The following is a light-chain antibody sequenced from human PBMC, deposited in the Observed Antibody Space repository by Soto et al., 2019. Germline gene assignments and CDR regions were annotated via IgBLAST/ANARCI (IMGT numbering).Light chain of an antibody. Sequence: QSALTQPRSVSASPGQTVTISCTGTRMDVCGYDYVSWYQQHPGKAPKIMIYDVTKRPSGVPDRFSGSKSGYTASLTISGLQADDEADYYCFSYAGREKIVVVGGGTKLTVL. CDR1: RMDVCGYDY. V-gene: IGLV2-11*01. CDR2: DVT. CDR3: FSYAGREKIVV. J-gene: IGLJ2*01.